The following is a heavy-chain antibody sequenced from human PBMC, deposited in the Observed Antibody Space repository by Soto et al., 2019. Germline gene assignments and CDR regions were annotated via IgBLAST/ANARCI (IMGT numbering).Heavy chain of an antibody. D-gene: IGHD2-8*01. J-gene: IGHJ6*02. CDR1: GFTFSSYS. Sequence: GGSLRLSCAASGFTFSSYSMNWVRQAPGKGLEWVSYISSSSSTIYYADSVKGRFTISRDNAKNSLYLQMSSLRDEDTAVYYCARDRAYDYHYYYGMDVWGQGTTVTVSS. CDR2: ISSSSSTI. CDR3: ARDRAYDYHYYYGMDV. V-gene: IGHV3-48*02.